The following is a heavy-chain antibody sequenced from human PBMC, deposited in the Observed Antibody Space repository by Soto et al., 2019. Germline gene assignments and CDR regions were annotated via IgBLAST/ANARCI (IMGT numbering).Heavy chain of an antibody. CDR1: GFTFRTYA. D-gene: IGHD6-19*01. J-gene: IGHJ4*02. CDR3: ARQKHSSGWAYFFDY. V-gene: IGHV3-23*01. Sequence: GGSLRLSCAASGFTFRTYAMSWVRQAPGKGLEWVSFISGSGGITYYADSVKGRFTISRDNSKNTLYLQMNSLRAEDTAVYYCARQKHSSGWAYFFDYWGKGTLVTV. CDR2: ISGSGGIT.